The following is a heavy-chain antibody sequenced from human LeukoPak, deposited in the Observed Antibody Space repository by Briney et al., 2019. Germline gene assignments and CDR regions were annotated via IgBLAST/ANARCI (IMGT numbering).Heavy chain of an antibody. V-gene: IGHV1-69*13. Sequence: GASVKVSCKASGGTFSSYAISWVRQAPGQGLEWMGGIIPIFGTANYAQKFQGRVTITADESTSTAYMELSSLRSEDTAVYYCARAGSSGETRPDAFDIWGQGTMVTVSS. CDR3: ARAGSSGETRPDAFDI. CDR2: IIPIFGTA. J-gene: IGHJ3*02. D-gene: IGHD2-15*01. CDR1: GGTFSSYA.